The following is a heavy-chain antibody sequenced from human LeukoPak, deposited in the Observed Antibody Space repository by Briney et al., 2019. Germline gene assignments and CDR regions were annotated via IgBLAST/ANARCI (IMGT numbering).Heavy chain of an antibody. J-gene: IGHJ5*02. CDR2: IYYSGST. CDR1: GGSISSYY. V-gene: IGHV4-59*01. Sequence: PSETLSLTCTVSGGSISSYYWSWIRQPPGKGPEWIGYIYYSGSTNYNPSLKSRVTISVDTSKNQFSLKLSSVTAADTAVYYCARGSITMIVAWGQGTLVTVSS. CDR3: ARGSITMIVA. D-gene: IGHD3-22*01.